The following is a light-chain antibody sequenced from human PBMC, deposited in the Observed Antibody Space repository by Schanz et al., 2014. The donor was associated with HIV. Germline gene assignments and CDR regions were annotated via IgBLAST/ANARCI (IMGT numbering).Light chain of an antibody. J-gene: IGKJ4*01. V-gene: IGKV3-20*01. CDR2: GAS. CDR3: QQYGSSPALT. Sequence: EIVLTQSPGTLSLSPGERATLSCRASQSVSSSYLTWYQQKPGQAPRLLIYGASTRATGIPARFSGSGSGTDFTLTISSLQPEDFAVYYCQQYGSSPALTFGGGTKVEIK. CDR1: QSVSSSY.